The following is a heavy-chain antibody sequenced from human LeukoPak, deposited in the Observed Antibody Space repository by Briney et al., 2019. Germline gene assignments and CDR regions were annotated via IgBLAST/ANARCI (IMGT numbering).Heavy chain of an antibody. CDR1: GGSISSYY. Sequence: SQTLSLTCTVSGGSISSYYWSWIRQPAGKGLEWIGRIYTSGSPYYNPSLESRLTMSLDRSKNQFSLKLSSVTAADTAVYYCARARRLLSGSDAFDIWGLGTKVTVSS. D-gene: IGHD3-16*02. J-gene: IGHJ3*02. V-gene: IGHV4-4*07. CDR2: IYTSGSP. CDR3: ARARRLLSGSDAFDI.